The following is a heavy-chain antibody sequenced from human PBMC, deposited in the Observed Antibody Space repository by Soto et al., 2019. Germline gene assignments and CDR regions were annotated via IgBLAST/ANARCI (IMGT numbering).Heavy chain of an antibody. V-gene: IGHV4-30-4*01. D-gene: IGHD7-27*01. J-gene: IGHJ5*01. CDR1: GDSISNRDYF. CDR3: ARGRYCLTGRCFPNWFDS. CDR2: IYKSATT. Sequence: SETLSLTCSVSGDSISNRDYFWAWIRQPPGQALEYIGYIYKSATTYYNPSFESRVAISFDTSKSQFSLNVTSVTAADTAVYFCARGRYCLTGRCFPNWFDSWGQEALVTVSS.